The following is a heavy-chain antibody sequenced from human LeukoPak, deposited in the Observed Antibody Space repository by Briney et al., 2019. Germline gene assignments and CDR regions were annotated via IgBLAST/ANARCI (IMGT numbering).Heavy chain of an antibody. D-gene: IGHD1-14*01. CDR1: GGSFSGYY. CDR3: VSRRTTALSLFDY. J-gene: IGHJ4*02. Sequence: SETLSLTCAVYGGSFSGYYWSWIRQPPGKGLEWIGEINHSGSTNYNPSLKSRVTISVDTPKNQFSLNLSSVTAADTAVYYCVSRRTTALSLFDYWGQGTLVTVSS. V-gene: IGHV4-34*01. CDR2: INHSGST.